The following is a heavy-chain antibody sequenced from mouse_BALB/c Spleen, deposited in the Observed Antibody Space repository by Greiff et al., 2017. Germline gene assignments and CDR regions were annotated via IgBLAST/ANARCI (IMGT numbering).Heavy chain of an antibody. J-gene: IGHJ4*01. CDR3: ARSGGNYDYAMDD. CDR1: GYTFTSYT. Sequence: QVQLQQSGAELARPGASVKMSCKASGYTFTSYTMHWVKQRPGQGLEWIGYINPSSGYTNYNQKFKDKATLTADKSSSTAYMQLSSLTYEDSAVYYCARSGGNYDYAMDDWGQGTSVTVSS. D-gene: IGHD2-1*01. V-gene: IGHV1-4*01. CDR2: INPSSGYT.